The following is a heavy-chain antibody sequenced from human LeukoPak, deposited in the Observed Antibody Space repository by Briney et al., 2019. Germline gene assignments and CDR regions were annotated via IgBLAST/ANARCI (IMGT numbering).Heavy chain of an antibody. CDR2: VHNSGTT. D-gene: IGHD5-24*01. Sequence: SETLSLTCSVSGGSVRSYSWSWIRQPPGMGLEWIGYVHNSGTTNYKPSLKSRVIISVETTKNQFSLKLSSVTAADTAVYYCARHGGESLVATILHAFDIWGQGTMVTVSS. V-gene: IGHV4-59*08. J-gene: IGHJ3*02. CDR3: ARHGGESLVATILHAFDI. CDR1: GGSVRSYS.